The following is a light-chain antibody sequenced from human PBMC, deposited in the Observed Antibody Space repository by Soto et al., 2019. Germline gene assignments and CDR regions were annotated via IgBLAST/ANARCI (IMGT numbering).Light chain of an antibody. Sequence: EIALTQSPGTLSLSPGERATLSCRASQSVSSSDLAWYQQKPGQAPRLLISGASSRATGIPDRFTGSGSGTAFTLTISRLEPEDFAVYYCQQCSASPPMYTFGQGTKLEIK. CDR1: QSVSSSD. CDR2: GAS. J-gene: IGKJ2*01. V-gene: IGKV3-20*01. CDR3: QQCSASPPMYT.